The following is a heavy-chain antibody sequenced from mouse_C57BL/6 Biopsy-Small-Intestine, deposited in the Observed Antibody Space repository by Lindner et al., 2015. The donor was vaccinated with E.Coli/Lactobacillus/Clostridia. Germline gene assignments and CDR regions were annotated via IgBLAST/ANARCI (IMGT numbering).Heavy chain of an antibody. Sequence: VQLQESGAELVRPGASVKLSCTASGFNIKDDYIHWVKRRPEQGLEWIGWIDPGNGDSEYASKFPGKATITADTSSNTASLQLSSLTSEDSAVYFCARDLHYYGTSRGAMDYWGQGTSVTVSS. CDR3: ARDLHYYGTSRGAMDY. J-gene: IGHJ4*01. CDR1: GFNIKDDY. V-gene: IGHV14-4*01. D-gene: IGHD1-1*01. CDR2: IDPGNGDS.